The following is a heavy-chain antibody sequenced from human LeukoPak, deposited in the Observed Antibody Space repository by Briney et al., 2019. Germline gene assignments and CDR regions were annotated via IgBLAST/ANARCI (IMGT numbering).Heavy chain of an antibody. V-gene: IGHV3-48*03. D-gene: IGHD6-13*01. CDR2: ISSSDNTI. CDR1: GFTFSSYE. Sequence: GGSLRLSCVASGFTFSSYEMNWVRQAPGKGREWVSYISSSDNTIYYADSVKGRFTISRDNATNSLYLQMNSLRAEDTAVYYCAREGSAGSWYYFDYWGQGTLVTVSS. CDR3: AREGSAGSWYYFDY. J-gene: IGHJ4*02.